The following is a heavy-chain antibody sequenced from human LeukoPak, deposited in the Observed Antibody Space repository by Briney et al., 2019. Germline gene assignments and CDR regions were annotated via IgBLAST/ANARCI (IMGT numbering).Heavy chain of an antibody. Sequence: SETLSLTCTVSGGSISSYYWSWIRQPPGKGLEWIGYIYYSGSTNYNPSLKSRVTISVDTSKNQFPLKLSSVTAADTAVYYCARANNWFDPWGQGTLVTVSS. V-gene: IGHV4-59*01. J-gene: IGHJ5*02. CDR3: ARANNWFDP. CDR1: GGSISSYY. CDR2: IYYSGST.